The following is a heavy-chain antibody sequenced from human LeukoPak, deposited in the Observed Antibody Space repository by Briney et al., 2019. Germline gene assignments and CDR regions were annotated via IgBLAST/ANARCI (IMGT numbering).Heavy chain of an antibody. J-gene: IGHJ4*02. CDR2: IKQDGGEK. CDR3: ARDFFHSSESRPFDY. CDR1: GFTFSPYW. D-gene: IGHD3-22*01. V-gene: IGHV3-7*01. Sequence: PGGSLRLSCAASGFTFSPYWMTWVRQAPGKGLEWVASIKQDGGEKYYVDSVKGRFTISRDNAKNSLYLQMDSLRAEDTAVYYCARDFFHSSESRPFDYWGQGTLVTVTS.